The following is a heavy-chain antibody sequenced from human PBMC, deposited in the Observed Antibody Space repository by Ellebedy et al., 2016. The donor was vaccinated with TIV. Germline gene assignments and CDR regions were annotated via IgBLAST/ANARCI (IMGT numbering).Heavy chain of an antibody. CDR2: ISYDGSNK. J-gene: IGHJ4*02. CDR1: GFTFSSYG. CDR3: ATHTPFDY. V-gene: IGHV3-30*03. D-gene: IGHD2-2*02. Sequence: GGSLRLXXAASGFTFSSYGMHWVRQAPGKGLEWVAVISYDGSNKYYADSVKGRFTISRDNSKNTLYLQMNSLRAEDTAVYYCATHTPFDYWGQGTLVTVSS.